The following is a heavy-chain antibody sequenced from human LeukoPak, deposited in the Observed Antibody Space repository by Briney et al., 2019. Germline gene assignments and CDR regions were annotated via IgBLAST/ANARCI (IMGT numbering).Heavy chain of an antibody. Sequence: SVKVSCKASGGTFSSYAISWVRQAPVQGLEWMGGIIPIFGTANYAQKFQGRVTITADESTSTAYMELSSLRSEDTAVYYCARDVLAGPGGTLLGYFDYWGQGTLVTVSS. J-gene: IGHJ4*02. D-gene: IGHD1-14*01. V-gene: IGHV1-69*13. CDR3: ARDVLAGPGGTLLGYFDY. CDR2: IIPIFGTA. CDR1: GGTFSSYA.